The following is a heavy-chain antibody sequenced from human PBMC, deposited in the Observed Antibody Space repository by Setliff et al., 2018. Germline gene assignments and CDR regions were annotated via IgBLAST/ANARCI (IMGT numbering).Heavy chain of an antibody. CDR1: GFTFDDYA. CDR2: ISWNSGSI. V-gene: IGHV3-9*01. CDR3: ATSLSDTFDY. D-gene: IGHD5-18*01. Sequence: LRLSCAASGFTFDDYAMHWVRQAPGKGLEWVSGISWNSGSIGYADSVKGRFTISRDDSKNTLYLQMNSLTVDDTAVYYCATSLSDTFDYWGQGTLVTVS. J-gene: IGHJ4*02.